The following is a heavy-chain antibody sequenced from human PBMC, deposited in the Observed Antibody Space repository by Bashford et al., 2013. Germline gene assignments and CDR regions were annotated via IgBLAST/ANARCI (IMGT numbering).Heavy chain of an antibody. D-gene: IGHD3-22*01. J-gene: IGHJ3*02. CDR2: HPYHSFV. V-gene: IGHV1-69*10. CDR1: GGISAAMV. CDR3: ARERGVYDSSGYYDAFDI. Sequence: VASVKVSCKASGGISAAMVSIGFDRPLDKDLSGWRDHPYHSFVNYAQKFQGRVTITADKSTTTAYMELSSLRSDDTAVYYCARERGVYDSSGYYDAFDIWGQGTMVTVSS.